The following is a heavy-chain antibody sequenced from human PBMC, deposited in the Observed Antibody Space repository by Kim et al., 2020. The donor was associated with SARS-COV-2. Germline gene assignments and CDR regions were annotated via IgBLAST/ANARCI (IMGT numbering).Heavy chain of an antibody. V-gene: IGHV3-21*01. Sequence: GGSLRLSCAASGFNLSSYMMNWVRQAQGKGLEWVSSISSSSSLIYSTDSLKGRFTIPRDKAENSLYLQMNSLRAEDTAVYYCARDKGDYNDYWGQGTLVTVSS. CDR1: GFNLSSYM. CDR3: ARDKGDYNDY. CDR2: ISSSSSLI. J-gene: IGHJ4*02.